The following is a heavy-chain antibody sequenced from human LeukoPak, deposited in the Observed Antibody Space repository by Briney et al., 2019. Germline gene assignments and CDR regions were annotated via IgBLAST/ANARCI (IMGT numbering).Heavy chain of an antibody. CDR3: AKDGGYCSSTSCLYYFDY. CDR2: INSDGSST. Sequence: PGGSLRLSCAASGFTFSSYWMHWVRQAPGKGLVWVSRINSDGSSTSYADSVKGRFTISRDNSKNTLYLQMNSLRAEDTAVYYCAKDGGYCSSTSCLYYFDYWGQGTLVTVSS. CDR1: GFTFSSYW. V-gene: IGHV3-74*01. J-gene: IGHJ4*02. D-gene: IGHD2-2*01.